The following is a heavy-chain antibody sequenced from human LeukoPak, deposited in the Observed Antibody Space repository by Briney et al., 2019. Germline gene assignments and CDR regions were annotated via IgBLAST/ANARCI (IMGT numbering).Heavy chain of an antibody. CDR3: ARREGDYYDSSGFY. CDR1: GFTFSSYA. V-gene: IGHV3-23*01. CDR2: ISGSGGST. Sequence: PGGSLRLSCAASGFTFSSYAMSWVRQAPGKGLEWVSAISGSGGSTYYADSVKGRLTISRDNSKNTLYLQMNSLRAEDTAVYYCARREGDYYDSSGFYWGQGTLVTVSS. D-gene: IGHD3-22*01. J-gene: IGHJ4*02.